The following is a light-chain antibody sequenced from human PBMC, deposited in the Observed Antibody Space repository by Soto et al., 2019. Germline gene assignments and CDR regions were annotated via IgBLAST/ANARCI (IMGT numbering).Light chain of an antibody. CDR1: SSDVGGYNY. Sequence: QSALTQPPSASGSPGQSVTISCTGTSSDVGGYNYVSWYQQYPGRAPKLMIYGVTKRPSGVADRFSGSKSGNTASLTVSGLQAEDEADYYCSSYAASNNFYFVFGGGTKLTVL. CDR3: SSYAASNNFYFV. V-gene: IGLV2-8*01. J-gene: IGLJ3*02. CDR2: GVT.